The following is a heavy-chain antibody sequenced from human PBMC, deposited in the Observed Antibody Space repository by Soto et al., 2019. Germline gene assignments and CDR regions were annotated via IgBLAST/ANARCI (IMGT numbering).Heavy chain of an antibody. CDR1: GYNFIGQY. CDR3: ARLLGAYNPHPFRLRLFDY. V-gene: IGHV1-46*01. D-gene: IGHD4-17*01. Sequence: PSVKGSCKASGYNFIGQYIHWVRQAPGQGLEWMGIINPSGGGTTYAQKFQGRVVMTSDASTSTVYVELSSLTSEDTAIYFCARLLGAYNPHPFRLRLFDYGGQRTLVIVPS. CDR2: INPSGGGT. J-gene: IGHJ4*02.